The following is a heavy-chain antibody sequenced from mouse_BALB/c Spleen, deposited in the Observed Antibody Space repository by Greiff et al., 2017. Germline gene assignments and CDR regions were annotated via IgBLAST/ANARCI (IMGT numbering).Heavy chain of an antibody. J-gene: IGHJ4*01. V-gene: IGHV3-2*02. CDR1: GYSITSDYA. Sequence: EVKLMESGPGLVKPSQSLSLTCTVTGYSITSDYAWNWIRQFPGNKLEWMGYISYSGSTSYNPSLKSRISITRDTSKNQFFLQLNSVTTEDTATYYCAILLSYYYAMDYWGQGTSVTVSS. D-gene: IGHD2-1*01. CDR2: ISYSGST. CDR3: AILLSYYYAMDY.